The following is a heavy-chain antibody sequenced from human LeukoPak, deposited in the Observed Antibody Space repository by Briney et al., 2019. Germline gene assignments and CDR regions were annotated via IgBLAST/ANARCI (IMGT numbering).Heavy chain of an antibody. CDR3: VNGEIGYCSGGSCYDAFDI. J-gene: IGHJ3*02. Sequence: PGGSLRLSCAASGFTFSSYGTHWVRQAPGKGLEWVAFIRYDGSNKYYADSVKGRFTISRDNSKNTLYLQMNSLRAEDTAVYYCVNGEIGYCSGGSCYDAFDIWGQGTMVTVSS. CDR2: IRYDGSNK. V-gene: IGHV3-30*02. CDR1: GFTFSSYG. D-gene: IGHD2-15*01.